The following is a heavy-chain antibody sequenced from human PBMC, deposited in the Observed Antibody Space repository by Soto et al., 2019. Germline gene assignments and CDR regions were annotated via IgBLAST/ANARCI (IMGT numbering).Heavy chain of an antibody. V-gene: IGHV5-51*01. CDR1: GYRFTGYW. J-gene: IGHJ6*02. D-gene: IGHD1-7*01. CDR2: IYPGDSDT. CDR3: ASLGTRSVV. Sequence: LKMSCKGSGYRFTGYWICWVRQMPGKGLEWMGIIYPGDSDTRYSPSFQGQVTISADKSISAAYLQWSSLKASDTAMYYCASLGTRSVVWGQGTTVTVSS.